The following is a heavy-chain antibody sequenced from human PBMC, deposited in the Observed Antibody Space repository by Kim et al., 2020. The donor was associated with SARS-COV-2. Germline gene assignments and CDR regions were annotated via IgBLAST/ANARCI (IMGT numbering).Heavy chain of an antibody. CDR2: SDGSST. Sequence: SDGSSTTCADSVQGRFTISRDNAKNTLYLQMNSLRAEDTAVYYCASPGLLIWGQGTMVTVSS. V-gene: IGHV3-74*03. J-gene: IGHJ3*02. CDR3: ASPGLLI.